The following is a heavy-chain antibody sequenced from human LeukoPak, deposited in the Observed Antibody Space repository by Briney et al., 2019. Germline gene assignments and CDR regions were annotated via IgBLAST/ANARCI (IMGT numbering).Heavy chain of an antibody. CDR3: TRMTTGHDY. CDR2: INHSGYT. V-gene: IGHV4-34*01. CDR1: GVSFDDYY. Sequence: SETLSLTCAVSGVSFDDYYWAWVRQTPGKGLEWIGEINHSGYTNDSPSLKSRVTLSIDTSRKQFSLNLKSVTVADAGLYYCTRMTTGHDYWGQGTLVTVSS. J-gene: IGHJ4*02. D-gene: IGHD4-17*01.